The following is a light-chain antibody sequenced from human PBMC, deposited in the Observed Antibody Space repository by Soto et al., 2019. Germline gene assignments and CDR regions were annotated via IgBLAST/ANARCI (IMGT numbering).Light chain of an antibody. CDR3: QDYSSTSGLT. J-gene: IGKJ4*01. CDR2: QAS. V-gene: IGKV1-5*03. Sequence: DIQVTQSPSTLSASVGDRVTITCRASQSISSWLAWYQQKPGKAPKLLIYQASILKSGVPSRFSGSGSGTDFTLTISSLQPDDFATYYCQDYSSTSGLTLGGGAKVEIK. CDR1: QSISSW.